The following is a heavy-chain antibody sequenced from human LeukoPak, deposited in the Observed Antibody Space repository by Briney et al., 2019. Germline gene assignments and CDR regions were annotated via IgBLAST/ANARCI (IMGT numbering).Heavy chain of an antibody. J-gene: IGHJ5*02. V-gene: IGHV4-4*07. CDR3: ARDTGVAGWNYNWFDP. CDR2: IYTSGST. Sequence: PSETLSLTCTVSGGSISSYYWSGIRQPAGKGLEWIGRIYTSGSTNYNPSLKSRVTMSVDTSKNQFSLKLSSVTAADTAVYYCARDTGVAGWNYNWFDPWGQGTLVTVSS. D-gene: IGHD6-19*01. CDR1: GGSISSYY.